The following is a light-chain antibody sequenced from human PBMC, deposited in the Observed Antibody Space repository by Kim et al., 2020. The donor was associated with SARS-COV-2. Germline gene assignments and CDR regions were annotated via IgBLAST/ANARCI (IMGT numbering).Light chain of an antibody. CDR2: QHN. CDR3: QVWDSRTGVV. J-gene: IGLJ2*01. CDR1: KLGDQY. Sequence: VSPGQTASITCSGDKLGDQYSSWYQQKPSQSPLLVIYQHNKRPSGIPERFSGSYSGNTATLTISGTQAMDEADYYCQVWDSRTGVVFGGGTQLTVL. V-gene: IGLV3-1*01.